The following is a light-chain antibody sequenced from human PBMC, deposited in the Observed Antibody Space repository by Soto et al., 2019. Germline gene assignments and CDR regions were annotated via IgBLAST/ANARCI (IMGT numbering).Light chain of an antibody. CDR1: QSVSSSY. J-gene: IGKJ2*01. CDR2: GAS. Sequence: EIVLTQSPGTLSLSPGERATLSCRASQSVSSSYLAWYQQKPGQAPRLLIHGASSRATGIADRFSGSGSVTDFTLTISRLEPEDFAVYYCQQYGSSPLYTFGQGTKLEI. CDR3: QQYGSSPLYT. V-gene: IGKV3-20*01.